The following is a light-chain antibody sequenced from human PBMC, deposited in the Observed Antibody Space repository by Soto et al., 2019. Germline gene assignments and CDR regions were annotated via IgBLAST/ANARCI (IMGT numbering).Light chain of an antibody. CDR2: WAS. CDR3: QQYHSSPVT. V-gene: IGKV4-1*01. CDR1: QSISYSSNKKNQ. Sequence: IVMTQSPDSLAVSLGDRSTINCKSSQSISYSSNKKNQLAWYQQKPGQPPQLLIYWASTRESGVPDRFSGSGSGTDFTLTISSLQAEDVAVYYCQQYHSSPVTFGQGTRLEIK. J-gene: IGKJ5*01.